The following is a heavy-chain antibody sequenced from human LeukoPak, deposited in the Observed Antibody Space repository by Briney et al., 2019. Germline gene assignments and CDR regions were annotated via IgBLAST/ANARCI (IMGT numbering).Heavy chain of an antibody. CDR2: IYYSGST. J-gene: IGHJ4*02. Sequence: SETLSLTCTVSGGSISSYYWSWIRQPPGKGLEWIGSIYYSGSTYYNPSLKSRVTISVDTSKNQFSLKLSSVTAADTAVYYCATILLWFGELFDYWGQGTLVTVSS. CDR3: ATILLWFGELFDY. V-gene: IGHV4-59*12. CDR1: GGSISSYY. D-gene: IGHD3-10*01.